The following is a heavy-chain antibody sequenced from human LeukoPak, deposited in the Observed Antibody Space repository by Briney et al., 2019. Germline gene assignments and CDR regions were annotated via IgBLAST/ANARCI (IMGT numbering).Heavy chain of an antibody. J-gene: IGHJ4*02. CDR1: GFTFRTYG. CDR2: IWYDGSHK. Sequence: GGSLRLSCAGSGFTFRTYGMHWVRQAPGKGLEWVAVIWYDGSHKYYADSVKGRFTISRDNSKNTLHLQMNSLRAEDTAVYYCARDLLLWFGELSGDSDYWGQGTLVTVSS. CDR3: ARDLLLWFGELSGDSDY. D-gene: IGHD3-10*01. V-gene: IGHV3-33*08.